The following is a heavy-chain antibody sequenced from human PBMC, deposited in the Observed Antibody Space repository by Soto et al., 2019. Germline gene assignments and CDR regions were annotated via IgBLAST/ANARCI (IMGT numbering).Heavy chain of an antibody. Sequence: GASGNVSCKASGYTFTSYGISWVRQAPGQGLEWMGWISAYNGNTNYAQKLQGRVTMTTDTSTSTAYMELRSLRSDDTAVYYCARDQIAARADYWGQGTQVTVSS. CDR2: ISAYNGNT. CDR1: GYTFTSYG. CDR3: ARDQIAARADY. J-gene: IGHJ4*02. V-gene: IGHV1-18*01. D-gene: IGHD6-6*01.